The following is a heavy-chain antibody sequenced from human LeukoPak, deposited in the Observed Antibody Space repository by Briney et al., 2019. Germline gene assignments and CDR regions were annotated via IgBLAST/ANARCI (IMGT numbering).Heavy chain of an antibody. D-gene: IGHD3-9*01. J-gene: IGHJ4*02. CDR3: AKDRTFDWSPNDY. Sequence: GGFLRLSCAASGFTFSSYSMNWVRQAPGKGLEWVSSISSSSSYIYYADSVKGRFTISRDNAKNSLYLQMNSLRAEDTAAYYCAKDRTFDWSPNDYWGQGTLVTVSS. CDR1: GFTFSSYS. CDR2: ISSSSSYI. V-gene: IGHV3-21*01.